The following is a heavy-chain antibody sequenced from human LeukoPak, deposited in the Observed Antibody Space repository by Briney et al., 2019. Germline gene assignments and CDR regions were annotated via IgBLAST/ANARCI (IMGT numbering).Heavy chain of an antibody. CDR3: ARGGVFCSSSTCPLNWLDP. CDR2: ISPYNGNT. J-gene: IGHJ5*02. Sequence: ASVKVSCKASGYTFTNFGITWVRQAPGQGLGWMGWISPYNGNTKYAQKVQGRVTMTTDTSTSTAYMELRSLRSDDTAVYYCARGGVFCSSSTCPLNWLDPWGQGTLVTVSS. V-gene: IGHV1-18*01. CDR1: GYTFTNFG. D-gene: IGHD2-2*01.